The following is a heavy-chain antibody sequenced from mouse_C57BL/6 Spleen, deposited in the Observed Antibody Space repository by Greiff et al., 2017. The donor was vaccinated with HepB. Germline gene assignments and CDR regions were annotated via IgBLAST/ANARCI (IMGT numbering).Heavy chain of an antibody. CDR2: IHPSDSDT. Sequence: QVHVKQPGAELVKPGASVKVSCKASGYTFTSYWMHWVKQRPGQGLEWIGRIHPSDSDTNYNQKFKGKATLTVDKSSSTAYMQLSSLTSEDSAVYYCAPSEFAYWGQGTLVTVSA. J-gene: IGHJ3*01. V-gene: IGHV1-74*01. CDR3: APSEFAY. CDR1: GYTFTSYW. D-gene: IGHD3-2*02.